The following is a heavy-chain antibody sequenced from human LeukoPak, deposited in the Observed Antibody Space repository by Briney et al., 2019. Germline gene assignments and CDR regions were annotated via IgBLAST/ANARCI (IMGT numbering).Heavy chain of an antibody. V-gene: IGHV4-31*03. D-gene: IGHD5-24*01. Sequence: SETLSLTCTVSGASISSGGYFWSWIRQRPGTGLERIGYIFNSGSTHYSPSLKSRLIISLDTSKNQFSLKLTSVTAADTAVYYCARDRGPRYGMDVWGQGTTVTVSS. CDR1: GASISSGGYF. J-gene: IGHJ6*02. CDR2: IFNSGST. CDR3: ARDRGPRYGMDV.